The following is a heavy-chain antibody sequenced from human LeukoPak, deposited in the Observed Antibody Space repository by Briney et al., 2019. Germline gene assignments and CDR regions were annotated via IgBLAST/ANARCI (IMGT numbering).Heavy chain of an antibody. J-gene: IGHJ5*02. CDR2: ISNDGNNK. CDR3: ARETEGGYCSSTSCYPNWFDP. CDR1: GFAFSSYA. D-gene: IGHD2-2*01. Sequence: GGSLRLSCAASGFAFSSYAMHWVRQAPGKGLEWVALISNDGNNKYHADSVKGRFTISRDNAKNSLYLQMNSLRAEDTAVYYCARETEGGYCSSTSCYPNWFDPWGQGTLVTVSS. V-gene: IGHV3-30-3*01.